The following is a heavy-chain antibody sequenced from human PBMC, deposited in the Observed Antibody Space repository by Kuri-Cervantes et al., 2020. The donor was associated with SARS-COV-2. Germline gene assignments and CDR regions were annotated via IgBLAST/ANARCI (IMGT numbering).Heavy chain of an antibody. V-gene: IGHV1-18*01. Sequence: ASVKVSCKASGYTFTSYGISWVRQAPGQGLEWMGWISAYNGNTNYAQKLQGRVTMTTDTSTSTAYMELSSLRSEDTAVYYCARSHDFWSGYVGPYGMDVWGQGTTVTVSS. CDR3: ARSHDFWSGYVGPYGMDV. CDR2: ISAYNGNT. D-gene: IGHD3-3*01. CDR1: GYTFTSYG. J-gene: IGHJ6*02.